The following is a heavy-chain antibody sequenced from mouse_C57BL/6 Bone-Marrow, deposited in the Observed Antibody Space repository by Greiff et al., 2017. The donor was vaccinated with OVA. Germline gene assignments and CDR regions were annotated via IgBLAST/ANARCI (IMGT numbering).Heavy chain of an antibody. CDR2: IYPRSGNT. Sequence: QVQLKQSGAELARPGASVKLSCKASGYTFTSYGISWVKQRTGQGLEWIGEIYPRSGNTYYNEKFKGKATLTADKSSSTAYMELRSLTSEDSAVYFCASCYYYGSSAWCAYWGQGTLVTVSA. CDR1: GYTFTSYG. CDR3: ASCYYYGSSAWCAY. J-gene: IGHJ3*01. V-gene: IGHV1-81*01. D-gene: IGHD1-1*01.